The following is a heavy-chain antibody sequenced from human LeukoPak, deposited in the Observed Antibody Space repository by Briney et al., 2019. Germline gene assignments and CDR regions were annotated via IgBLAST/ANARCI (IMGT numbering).Heavy chain of an antibody. V-gene: IGHV3-33*08. CDR1: RFTVSDYW. Sequence: GGSLRLSCAASRFTVSDYWMSWVRQTPGKGLEWVAVIWYDGSNKYYADSVKGRFTISRDNSKNTLYLQMNSLRAEDTAVYYCARDSVSLLGFDYWGQGTLVTVSS. CDR2: IWYDGSNK. J-gene: IGHJ4*02. D-gene: IGHD2-8*02. CDR3: ARDSVSLLGFDY.